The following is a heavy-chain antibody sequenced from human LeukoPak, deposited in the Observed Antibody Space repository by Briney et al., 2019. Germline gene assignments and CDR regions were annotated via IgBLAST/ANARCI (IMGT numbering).Heavy chain of an antibody. J-gene: IGHJ4*02. CDR3: ATAAAGLPTPFDY. CDR1: GYTFTGYY. D-gene: IGHD6-13*01. Sequence: ASVKVSCKASGYTFTGYYMHWVRQAPGQGLEWMGGFDPEDGETIYAQKFQGRVIMTEDSSTDTAYMELSSLRSEDTAVYYCATAAAGLPTPFDYWGQGTLVTVSS. CDR2: FDPEDGET. V-gene: IGHV1-24*01.